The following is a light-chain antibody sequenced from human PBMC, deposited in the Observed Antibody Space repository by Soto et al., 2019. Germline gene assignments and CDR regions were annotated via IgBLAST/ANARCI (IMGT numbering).Light chain of an antibody. V-gene: IGKV3-15*01. CDR3: QQYDNWPLT. CDR2: DAS. Sequence: EIVMTQSPGTLSESPGERVTLSCRASQNVKIHLAWYQQKPGQAPRLLIYDASARVTGIPARFSGGGSGTEFTLTINSLQSEDFAVYYCQQYDNWPLTFGGGTKVQIK. CDR1: QNVKIH. J-gene: IGKJ4*01.